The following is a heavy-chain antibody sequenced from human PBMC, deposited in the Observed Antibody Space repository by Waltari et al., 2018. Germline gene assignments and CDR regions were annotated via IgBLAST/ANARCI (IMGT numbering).Heavy chain of an antibody. CDR3: ARDLDY. J-gene: IGHJ4*02. CDR2: IYYSGST. V-gene: IGHV4-59*11. Sequence: QVQLQESGPGLVKPSETLSLTCTVSGGSISSHYWSWIRQPPGKGLEWIGYIYYSGSTNYNPSLKSRVTISVDTSKNQFSLKLSSVTAADTAVYYCARDLDYWGQGTLVTVSS. CDR1: GGSISSHY.